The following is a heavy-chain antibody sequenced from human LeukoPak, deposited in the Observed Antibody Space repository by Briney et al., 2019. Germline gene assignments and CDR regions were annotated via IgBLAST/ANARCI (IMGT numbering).Heavy chain of an antibody. Sequence: PGGSLRLSCAASGFTFSNAWMSWVRQAPGKGLEWVAVIWYDGNNKYYADSVKGRFTISSDNSKNTLYLQMNSLRAEDTAVYYCARDGGDTVTSPFDYWGQGTLVTVSS. J-gene: IGHJ4*02. V-gene: IGHV3-33*08. CDR1: GFTFSNAW. CDR2: IWYDGNNK. CDR3: ARDGGDTVTSPFDY. D-gene: IGHD4-17*01.